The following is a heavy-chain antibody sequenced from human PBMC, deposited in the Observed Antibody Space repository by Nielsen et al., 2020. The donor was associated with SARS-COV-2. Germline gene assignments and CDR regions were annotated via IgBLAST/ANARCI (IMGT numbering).Heavy chain of an antibody. V-gene: IGHV1-3*04. D-gene: IGHD3-10*01. Sequence: ASVKVSCKASGYSFTNNALHWLRQAPGQRLEWMGWIITGNGDTNLSPKFQGRVTMTTDTSTSTAYMELRSLRSDDTAVYYCASTWFGESAADYWGQGTLVTVSS. CDR3: ASTWFGESAADY. J-gene: IGHJ4*02. CDR2: IITGNGDT. CDR1: GYSFTNNA.